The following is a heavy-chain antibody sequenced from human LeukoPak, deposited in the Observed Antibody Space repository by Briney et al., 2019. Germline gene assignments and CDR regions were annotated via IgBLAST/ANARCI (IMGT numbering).Heavy chain of an antibody. V-gene: IGHV4-39*01. J-gene: IGHJ4*02. Sequence: PSETLSLTCTVSGGSISSSTYYWGWIRQPPGKGLEWIGSIYYSGSSYYNPSLNSRVTISVDTSKNQFSLKLNSVTAADTAVYYCARGGLGDYWGQGTLVTVSS. D-gene: IGHD7-27*01. CDR2: IYYSGSS. CDR3: ARGGLGDY. CDR1: GGSISSSTYY.